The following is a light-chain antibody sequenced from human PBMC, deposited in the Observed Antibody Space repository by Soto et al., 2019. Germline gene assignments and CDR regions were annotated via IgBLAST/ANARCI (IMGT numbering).Light chain of an antibody. CDR3: AAWADTLKRYV. CDR2: YNN. Sequence: QSVLTQPPSASETPGQTVSISCSGSNXNIASNTVNWYQHLPGTAPKLLIYYNNQRPSGVPDRFSGSKSGTSASLAISGLQSEDESGYYCAAWADTLKRYVFGTGTKVTV. V-gene: IGLV1-44*01. J-gene: IGLJ1*01. CDR1: NXNIASNT.